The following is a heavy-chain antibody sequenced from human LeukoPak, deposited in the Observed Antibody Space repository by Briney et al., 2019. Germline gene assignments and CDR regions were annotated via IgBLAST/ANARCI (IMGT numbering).Heavy chain of an antibody. CDR3: AKKQSSTLRTSDY. D-gene: IGHD6-13*01. Sequence: GGSLRLSCAASGFTFRNYAMNWVRQAPGEGLEWISIISESGATTYYADSVRGRFTISRDNSKNTLYLQMNSLRAEDTAIYYCAKKQSSTLRTSDYWGQGTLVTVSS. CDR2: ISESGATT. CDR1: GFTFRNYA. V-gene: IGHV3-23*01. J-gene: IGHJ4*02.